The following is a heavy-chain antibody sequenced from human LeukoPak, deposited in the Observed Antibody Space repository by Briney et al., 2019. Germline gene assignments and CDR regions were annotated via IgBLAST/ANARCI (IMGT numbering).Heavy chain of an antibody. Sequence: SETLSLTCTVSGGSSSSTYYWGWIRQPPGKGLEWIGSIYYSGSTYYNPSLKSRVTISVDTSKNQFSLKLSSVTAADTAVYYCARRAITMIVVVIPWGAFDIWGQGAMVTVSS. V-gene: IGHV4-39*07. CDR3: ARRAITMIVVVIPWGAFDI. D-gene: IGHD3-22*01. CDR2: IYYSGST. J-gene: IGHJ3*02. CDR1: GGSSSSTYY.